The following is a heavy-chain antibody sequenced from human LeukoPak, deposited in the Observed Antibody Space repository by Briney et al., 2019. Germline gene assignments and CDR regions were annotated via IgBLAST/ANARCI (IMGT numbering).Heavy chain of an antibody. D-gene: IGHD6-19*01. J-gene: IGHJ4*02. Sequence: SETLSLTCTVSGGSISSSSYYWGWIRQPPGKGLEWIGGIHYSGSTYYNPSLQSRVAISADTSKNQFSLRLSSVTAADTAVYYCARVRSGWYTFDYWGQGALVTVSS. CDR2: IHYSGST. V-gene: IGHV4-39*07. CDR3: ARVRSGWYTFDY. CDR1: GGSISSSSYY.